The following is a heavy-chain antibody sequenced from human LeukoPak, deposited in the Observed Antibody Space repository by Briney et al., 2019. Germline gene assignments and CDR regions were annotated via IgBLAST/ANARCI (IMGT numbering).Heavy chain of an antibody. CDR2: INAGNGNT. D-gene: IGHD6-13*01. J-gene: IGHJ4*02. CDR1: GYTFTSYA. Sequence: ASVKVSCKASGYTFTSYAMHWVRQAPGQRLEWMGWINAGNGNTKYSQKFQGRVTITRDTSASTAYMELSSLRSEDTAVYYCATGGDIAAAGNFDYWGQGTLVTVSS. CDR3: ATGGDIAAAGNFDY. V-gene: IGHV1-3*01.